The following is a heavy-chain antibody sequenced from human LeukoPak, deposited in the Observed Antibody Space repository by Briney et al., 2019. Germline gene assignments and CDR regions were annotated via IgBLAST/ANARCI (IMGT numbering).Heavy chain of an antibody. D-gene: IGHD6-19*01. CDR3: ARGYSSGWDPYDY. J-gene: IGHJ4*02. V-gene: IGHV1-69*01. CDR2: IIPIFGTA. Sequence: SVKVSCKASGGTFSSYAISWVRQAPGQGLEWMGGIIPIFGTANYAQKFQGRVTITADESTGTAYMELSSLRSEDTAVYYCARGYSSGWDPYDYWGQGTLVTVSS. CDR1: GGTFSSYA.